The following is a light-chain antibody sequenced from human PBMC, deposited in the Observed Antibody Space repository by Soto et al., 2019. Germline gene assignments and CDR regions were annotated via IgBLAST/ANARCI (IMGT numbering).Light chain of an antibody. V-gene: IGLV2-23*01. CDR3: CSYAGNNIYV. CDR2: EGS. Sequence: QSVLTQPASVSGSPGQSITISCTGTSSDVGRYNLVSWYQHHPGKAPKLMIFEGSKRPSGVSSRFSGSKSGNTAPLTISGLQAEDEADYFCCSYAGNNIYVFGTGTKVTV. CDR1: SSDVGRYNL. J-gene: IGLJ1*01.